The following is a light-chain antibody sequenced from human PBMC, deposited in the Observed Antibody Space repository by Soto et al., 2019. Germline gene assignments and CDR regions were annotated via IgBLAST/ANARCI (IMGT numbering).Light chain of an antibody. CDR2: DAS. Sequence: EIVLTQSPATLSLSPGERATLSCRASQSVSSYLAWYQQKPGQAPRLLIYDASNRATGIPARFSGSGSGTDFTLTISSLEPEDFAVYFCQQYDNLSWTFGQGTKVDIK. CDR3: QQYDNLSWT. J-gene: IGKJ1*01. CDR1: QSVSSY. V-gene: IGKV3-11*01.